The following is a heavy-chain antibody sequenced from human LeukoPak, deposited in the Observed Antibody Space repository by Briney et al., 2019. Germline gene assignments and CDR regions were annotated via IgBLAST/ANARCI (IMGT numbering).Heavy chain of an antibody. CDR2: IYYSGST. CDR3: ARDLGYCSGGSCYSGYFQH. V-gene: IGHV4-39*02. D-gene: IGHD2-15*01. Sequence: SETLSLTCTVSGGSISSNSYYWGWIRQPPGKGLEWIGSIYYSGSTYYNPSLKSRVTISVDTSKNQFSLKLSSVTAADTAVYYCARDLGYCSGGSCYSGYFQHWGQGTLVTVS. J-gene: IGHJ1*01. CDR1: GGSISSNSYY.